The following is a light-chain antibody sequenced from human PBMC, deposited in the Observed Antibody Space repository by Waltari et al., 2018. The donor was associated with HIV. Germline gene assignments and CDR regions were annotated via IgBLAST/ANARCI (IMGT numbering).Light chain of an antibody. CDR3: AGWDDSLNGGV. Sequence: QSVLAQPPSVSAALGQRVTISCSGSSSNIGYYAVNWYQEIPGKAPKLLIYHDDLKPTGVSDRFSSSKSGTSASLAISDLQFDDAGIYYCAGWDDSLNGGVFGGGTKLTVL. J-gene: IGLJ3*02. CDR2: HDD. V-gene: IGLV1-36*01. CDR1: SSNIGYYA.